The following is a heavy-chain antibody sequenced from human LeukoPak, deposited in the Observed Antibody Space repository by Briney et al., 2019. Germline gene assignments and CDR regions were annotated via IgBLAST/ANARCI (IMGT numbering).Heavy chain of an antibody. CDR2: INHSGST. CDR3: ARGRITMVRGALMHYFDY. CDR1: GGSFSGYY. V-gene: IGHV4-34*01. Sequence: PSETLSLTCAVYGGSFSGYYWSWIRQPPGKGLEWIGEINHSGSTNYNPSLKSRVTISVDTSKNQFSLKLSSVTAADTAVYYRARGRITMVRGALMHYFDYWGQGTLVTVSS. D-gene: IGHD3-10*01. J-gene: IGHJ4*02.